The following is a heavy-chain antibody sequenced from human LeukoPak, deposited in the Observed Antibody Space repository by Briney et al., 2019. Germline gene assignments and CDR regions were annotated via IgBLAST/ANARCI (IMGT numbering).Heavy chain of an antibody. CDR3: ARGLLSGILSNWFDP. Sequence: QPGGSLRLSCAASGFTFSSYTMGWLRQAPGKGLEWASSISPSCDNTHYTDSVKGRFTISRDKSKSTVYLQMNSLRAEDTAVYYCARGLLSGILSNWFDPWGQGTLVTVSS. CDR1: GFTFSSYT. J-gene: IGHJ5*02. D-gene: IGHD2/OR15-2a*01. V-gene: IGHV3-23*01. CDR2: ISPSCDNT.